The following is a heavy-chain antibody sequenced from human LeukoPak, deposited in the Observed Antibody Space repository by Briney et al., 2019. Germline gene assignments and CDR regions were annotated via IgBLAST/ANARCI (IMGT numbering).Heavy chain of an antibody. CDR3: ASVVCSSTSCPSDAFDI. D-gene: IGHD2-2*01. CDR1: GGTFSSYA. Sequence: ASVKVSCKASGGTFSSYAISWVRQAPGQGLEWMGGIIPIFGTANYAQKFQGRVTITADESTSTAYMELSSLRSDDTAVYYCASVVCSSTSCPSDAFDIWGQGTMVTVSS. J-gene: IGHJ3*02. CDR2: IIPIFGTA. V-gene: IGHV1-69*13.